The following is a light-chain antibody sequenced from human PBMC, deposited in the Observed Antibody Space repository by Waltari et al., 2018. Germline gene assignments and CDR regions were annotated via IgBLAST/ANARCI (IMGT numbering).Light chain of an antibody. V-gene: IGKV3-11*01. CDR2: DAS. Sequence: EIVLTQSPATLSLSPGERATLSCRASQSVSTSIGWYQQKPGQAPMLLIFDASSRATGFPARFRATGSGTDFTLTISSLEPEDFATYYCQQRSDWPLTFGGGTKVELK. CDR3: QQRSDWPLT. J-gene: IGKJ4*01. CDR1: QSVSTS.